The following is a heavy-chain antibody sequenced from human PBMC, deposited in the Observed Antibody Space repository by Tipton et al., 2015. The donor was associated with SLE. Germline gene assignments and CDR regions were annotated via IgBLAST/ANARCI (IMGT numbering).Heavy chain of an antibody. CDR2: IHYSGNT. J-gene: IGHJ4*02. Sequence: TLSLTCTVSGGSISSGGYYWSWIRQPPGKGLEWIGNIHYSGNTYCNPSLKSRVTISLDTSKNQFSLKLSSVTAADTAVFYYARVTGHSSGWYGWVDYWGQGTLVTVSS. CDR3: ARVTGHSSGWYGWVDY. D-gene: IGHD6-19*01. CDR1: GGSISSGGYY. V-gene: IGHV4-39*07.